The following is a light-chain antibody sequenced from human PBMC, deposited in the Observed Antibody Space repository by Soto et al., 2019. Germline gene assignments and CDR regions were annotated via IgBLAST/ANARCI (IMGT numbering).Light chain of an antibody. CDR2: DAS. CDR1: QSISHF. Sequence: DIQMTQSPSTLSATVGDRVTITCRASQSISHFLAWYQQKPGQVPKLLIYDASNLGSGVPSRFSGSGSGTDFTLTISGLQPDDFTTYYCQQYTSYSRAFGQGTKVDLK. CDR3: QQYTSYSRA. J-gene: IGKJ1*01. V-gene: IGKV1-5*01.